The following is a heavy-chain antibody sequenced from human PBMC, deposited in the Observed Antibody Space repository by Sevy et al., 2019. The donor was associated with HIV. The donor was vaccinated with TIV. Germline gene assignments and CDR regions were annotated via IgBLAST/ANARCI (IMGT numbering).Heavy chain of an antibody. D-gene: IGHD6-19*01. V-gene: IGHV4-39*01. CDR3: ARLTNSGWYKFDY. J-gene: IGHJ4*02. Sequence: SETLSLTCTVSGGSISGNSYYWGWIRQPPGKGREWIGNDYNGGSTYYNPSLKSRLTLRVDTSTNQFSLKLRSVTAADTAVYYCARLTNSGWYKFDYWGQGTLVTISS. CDR1: GGSISGNSYY. CDR2: DYNGGST.